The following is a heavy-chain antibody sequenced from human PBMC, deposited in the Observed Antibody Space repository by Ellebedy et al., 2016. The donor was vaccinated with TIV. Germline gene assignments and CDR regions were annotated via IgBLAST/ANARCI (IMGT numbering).Heavy chain of an antibody. D-gene: IGHD4-17*01. CDR2: IYYSGSP. J-gene: IGHJ4*02. CDR3: ARGTLNYGIDY. Sequence: MPSETLSLTCTVSGGSISSYYWSWIRQPPGKGLEWIGYIYYSGSPNYNPSLKSRVTISVDTSKNQFSLKLSSVTAADTAVYYCARGTLNYGIDYWGQGTLVTVSS. CDR1: GGSISSYY. V-gene: IGHV4-59*01.